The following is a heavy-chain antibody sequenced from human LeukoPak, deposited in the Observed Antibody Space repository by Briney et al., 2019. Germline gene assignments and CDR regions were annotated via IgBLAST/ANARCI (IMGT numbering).Heavy chain of an antibody. D-gene: IGHD6-19*01. V-gene: IGHV1-24*01. CDR3: ARADIRAIASSGWYGFDY. Sequence: ASVKVSCKVSGYTLTELSMHWVRQAPGKGLEWMGGFDPEDGETIYAQKFQGRVTMTTDTSTSTAYMELRSLRSDDTAVYYCARADIRAIASSGWYGFDYWGQGTLVTVSS. CDR1: GYTLTELS. J-gene: IGHJ4*02. CDR2: FDPEDGET.